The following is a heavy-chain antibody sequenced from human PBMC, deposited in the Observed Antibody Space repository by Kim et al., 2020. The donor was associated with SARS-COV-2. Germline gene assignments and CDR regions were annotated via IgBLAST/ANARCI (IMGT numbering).Heavy chain of an antibody. D-gene: IGHD3-16*02. CDR3: AGRRLRLGELSLYPPSGFDY. V-gene: IGHV4-39*01. CDR1: GGSISSSSYY. J-gene: IGHJ4*02. Sequence: SETLSLTCTVSGGSISSSSYYWGWIRQPPGKGLEWIGSIYYSGSTYYNPSLKSRVTISVDTSKNQFSLKLSSVTAADTAVYYCAGRRLRLGELSLYPPSGFDYWGQGTLVTVSS. CDR2: IYYSGST.